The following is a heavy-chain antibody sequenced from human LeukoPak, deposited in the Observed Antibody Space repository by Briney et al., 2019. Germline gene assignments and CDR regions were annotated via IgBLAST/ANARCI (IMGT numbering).Heavy chain of an antibody. Sequence: GGSLRPSSAASGFSSSSYAMSRDRQAPGKGLEWVSAISGSGGSTYYADSVKGRFTISRDNSKNTLYLQMNSLRAEDTAVYYCANYVGGGSWPIYFHYWGQGTLVTVSS. D-gene: IGHD2-15*01. CDR1: GFSSSSYA. CDR3: ANYVGGGSWPIYFHY. CDR2: ISGSGGST. V-gene: IGHV3-23*01. J-gene: IGHJ4*02.